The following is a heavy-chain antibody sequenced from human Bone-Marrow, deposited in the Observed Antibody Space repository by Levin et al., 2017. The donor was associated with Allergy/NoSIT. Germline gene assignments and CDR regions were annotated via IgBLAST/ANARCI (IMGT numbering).Heavy chain of an antibody. CDR3: ARPSLGWLQLEVAWEWGMDV. J-gene: IGHJ6*02. Sequence: GESLKISCKASGYTFTSYYMHWVRQAPGQGLEWMGIINPSGGSTSYAQKFQGRVTMTRDTSTSTVYMELSSLRSEDTAVYYCARPSLGWLQLEVAWEWGMDVWGQGTTVTVSS. V-gene: IGHV1-46*01. CDR2: INPSGGST. D-gene: IGHD5-24*01. CDR1: GYTFTSYY.